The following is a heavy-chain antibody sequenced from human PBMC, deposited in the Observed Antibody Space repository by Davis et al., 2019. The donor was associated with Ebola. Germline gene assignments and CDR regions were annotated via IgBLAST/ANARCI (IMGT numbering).Heavy chain of an antibody. J-gene: IGHJ4*02. CDR3: VKEFMAGKEADG. V-gene: IGHV3-23*01. CDR1: GCILRSYA. Sequence: GESLKISCEASGCILRSYAMSWVRQAPGKGLEWVSAMAGSSGSTYYADSVKGRFTISRDNSKNTLNLQMNNLRAEDTAVYYCVKEFMAGKEADGWGQGTLVTVSS. D-gene: IGHD6-19*01. CDR2: MAGSSGST.